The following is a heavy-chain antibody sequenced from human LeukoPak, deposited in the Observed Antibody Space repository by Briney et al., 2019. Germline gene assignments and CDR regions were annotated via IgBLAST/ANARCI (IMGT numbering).Heavy chain of an antibody. D-gene: IGHD3-10*01. V-gene: IGHV4-38-2*02. J-gene: IGHJ4*02. Sequence: SETLSLTCAVSGYSISSAYYRGWIRQPPGKGLEWIGSIYHSGSTYYNPSLKSRVTISVDTSKNQFSLKLSSVTAADTAVYYCAREWAYGSGSYFAYWGQGTLVTVSS. CDR3: AREWAYGSGSYFAY. CDR2: IYHSGST. CDR1: GYSISSAYY.